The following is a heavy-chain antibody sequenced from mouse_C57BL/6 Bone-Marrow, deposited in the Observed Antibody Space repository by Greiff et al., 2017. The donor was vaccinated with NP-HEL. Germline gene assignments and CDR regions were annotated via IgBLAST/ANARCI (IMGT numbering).Heavy chain of an antibody. Sequence: VQLQQSGPELVKPGASVKISCKASGYTFTDYYMNWVKQSHGKSLEWIGDINPNNGGTSYNQKFKGKATLTVDKSSSTAYMELRSLTSEDSAVYYCARGICYWGQGTTLTVSS. V-gene: IGHV1-26*01. CDR3: ARGICY. J-gene: IGHJ2*01. CDR1: GYTFTDYY. CDR2: INPNNGGT.